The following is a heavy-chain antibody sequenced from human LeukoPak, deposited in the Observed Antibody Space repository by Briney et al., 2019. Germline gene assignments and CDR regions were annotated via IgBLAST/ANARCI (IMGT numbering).Heavy chain of an antibody. Sequence: GGSLRLSCAASGFTFSSYAMSWVRQAPGKGLEWVSVIYSGGSTYYADSVKGRFTISRDNSKNTLYLQMNSLRAEDTAVYYCARGSPGGLRFLEWSGYYFDYWGQGTLVTVSS. D-gene: IGHD3-3*01. V-gene: IGHV3-53*01. CDR1: GFTFSSYA. CDR2: IYSGGST. CDR3: ARGSPGGLRFLEWSGYYFDY. J-gene: IGHJ4*02.